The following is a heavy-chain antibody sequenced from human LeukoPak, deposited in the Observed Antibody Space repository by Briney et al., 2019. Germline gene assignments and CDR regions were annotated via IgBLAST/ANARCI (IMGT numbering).Heavy chain of an antibody. CDR3: ARVEREKFDY. CDR2: INWNGGST. CDR1: GFTFSNAW. J-gene: IGHJ4*02. Sequence: PGGSLRLSCAASGFTFSNAWMSWVRQAPGKGLEWVSGINWNGGSTGYADSVKGRFTISRDNAKNSLYLQMNSLRAEDTALYYCARVEREKFDYWGQGTLVTVSS. V-gene: IGHV3-20*04.